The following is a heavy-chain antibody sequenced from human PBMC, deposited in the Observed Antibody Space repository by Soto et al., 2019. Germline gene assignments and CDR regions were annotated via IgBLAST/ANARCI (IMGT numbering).Heavy chain of an antibody. J-gene: IGHJ6*02. D-gene: IGHD3-10*01. CDR1: GGTFSSYA. CDR2: FNPIFETA. V-gene: IGHV1-69*01. Sequence: QVQLVQSGAEVKKPGSSVKVSCKASGGTFSSYAISWVRQAPGQGLEWMGGFNPIFETANYAQKLQGRVTITGDESTNTAYMELSSLRSEDTAVYYCTRGITLIRGVIPPGYYYGMDVWGQGTTVAVSS. CDR3: TRGITLIRGVIPPGYYYGMDV.